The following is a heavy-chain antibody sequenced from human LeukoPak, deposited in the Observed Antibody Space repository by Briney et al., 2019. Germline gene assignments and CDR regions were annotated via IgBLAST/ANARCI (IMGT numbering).Heavy chain of an antibody. D-gene: IGHD2-21*02. CDR1: GYTFTSYG. CDR3: ARDSYCGGDCPPAEH. J-gene: IGHJ1*01. CDR2: ISAYNGNT. Sequence: ASVKVSCKASGYTFTSYGISWVRQAPGQGLEWMGWISAYNGNTNYAQKLQGRVTMTTDTSTSTVYMELRSLRSDGTAVYYCARDSYCGGDCPPAEHWGQGTLVTVSS. V-gene: IGHV1-18*01.